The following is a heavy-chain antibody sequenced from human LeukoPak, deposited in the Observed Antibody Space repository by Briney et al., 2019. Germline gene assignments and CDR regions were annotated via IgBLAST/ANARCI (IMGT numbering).Heavy chain of an antibody. CDR3: AGADYDILTGYSYPFDY. CDR1: GGSFSGYY. J-gene: IGHJ4*02. D-gene: IGHD3-9*01. CDR2: INHSGST. V-gene: IGHV4-34*01. Sequence: SETLSLTCAVYGGSFSGYYWSWIRQPPGKGLEWIGEINHSGSTNYNPSLKSRVTISVDTSKNQFSLKLSSVTAADTAVYYCAGADYDILTGYSYPFDYWGQGTLVTVSS.